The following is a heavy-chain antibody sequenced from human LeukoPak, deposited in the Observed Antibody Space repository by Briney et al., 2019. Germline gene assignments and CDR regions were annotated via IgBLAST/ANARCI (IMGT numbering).Heavy chain of an antibody. Sequence: PGGSLRLSCAASGFTFSSYGMHWVRQAPGKGLEWVAFIRYDGSNKYYADSVKGRFTISRDNSKNTLYLQMNSLRAEDTAVYYCARDLHYYDSSGYYANYYYYYMDVWGKGTTVTVSS. D-gene: IGHD3-22*01. V-gene: IGHV3-30*02. CDR1: GFTFSSYG. J-gene: IGHJ6*03. CDR2: IRYDGSNK. CDR3: ARDLHYYDSSGYYANYYYYYMDV.